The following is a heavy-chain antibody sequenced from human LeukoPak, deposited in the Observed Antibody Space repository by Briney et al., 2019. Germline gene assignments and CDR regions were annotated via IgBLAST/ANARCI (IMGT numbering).Heavy chain of an antibody. CDR2: LKSKTDGGTT. CDR1: GFIFSNAW. D-gene: IGHD3-22*01. Sequence: GGSLRLSCAASGFIFSNAWMSWVRQAPGKGLEWVGRLKSKTDGGTTDYAAPVKSRFTISRDDSKNTLYLQMHSLKTEDTAVYYCTTDYYDSSGYAIDYWGQGTLVTVSS. CDR3: TTDYYDSSGYAIDY. J-gene: IGHJ4*02. V-gene: IGHV3-15*01.